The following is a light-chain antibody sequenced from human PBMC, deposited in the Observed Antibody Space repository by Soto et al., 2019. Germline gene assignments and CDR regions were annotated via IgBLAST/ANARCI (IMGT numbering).Light chain of an antibody. Sequence: DIQMTPSPSTLSSAVGDIVPITCLASQGISRWLAWYKQKQGKAPKILIYDSSNLESGVPSRFSGSGSGTEFTITISSMQNDDFENYYCQQYDRFSWTCGHGPTGDIK. V-gene: IGKV1-5*01. CDR2: DSS. CDR3: QQYDRFSWT. CDR1: QGISRW. J-gene: IGKJ1*01.